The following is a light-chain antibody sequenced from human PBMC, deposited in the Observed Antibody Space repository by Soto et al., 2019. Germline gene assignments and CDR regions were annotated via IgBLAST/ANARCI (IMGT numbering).Light chain of an antibody. CDR1: QSVSSSY. Sequence: EIVLTQSPATLSLSPGERATLSCRASQSVSSSYLAWYQQKPGQAPRLLIYRASSRATGIPDRFSGSGSGTDFTLTISRLEPEDFAIYYCQQYGSSRAFGQGTKVEI. CDR2: RAS. V-gene: IGKV3-20*01. J-gene: IGKJ1*01. CDR3: QQYGSSRA.